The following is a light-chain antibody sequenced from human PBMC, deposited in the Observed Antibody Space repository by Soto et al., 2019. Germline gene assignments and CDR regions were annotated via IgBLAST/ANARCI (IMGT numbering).Light chain of an antibody. CDR3: AAWDDSLNGSYV. CDR1: SSNIGSNT. V-gene: IGLV1-44*01. CDR2: SNN. J-gene: IGLJ1*01. Sequence: QSVLTQPPSASGTPGQRGTISCSGSSSNIGSNTVNWYQQLPGTAHKLLFYSNNQRPSGVPDRFSGSKSGTSASLAISGLQSEDEADYYCAAWDDSLNGSYVFGTGTKVTVL.